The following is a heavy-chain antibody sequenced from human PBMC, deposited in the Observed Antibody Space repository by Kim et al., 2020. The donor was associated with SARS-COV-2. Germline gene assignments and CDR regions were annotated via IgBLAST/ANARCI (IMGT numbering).Heavy chain of an antibody. Sequence: SNKYYADSVKGRFTISRDNSKNTLYLQMNSLRAEDTAVYYCAKGFHDYGDYWGQGTLVTVSS. CDR3: AKGFHDYGDY. CDR2: SNK. D-gene: IGHD3-3*01. V-gene: IGHV3-33*06. J-gene: IGHJ4*02.